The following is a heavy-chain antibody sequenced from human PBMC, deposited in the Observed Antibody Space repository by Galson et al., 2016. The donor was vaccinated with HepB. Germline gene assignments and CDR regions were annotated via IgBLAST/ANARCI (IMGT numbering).Heavy chain of an antibody. J-gene: IGHJ5*02. CDR3: ARDYVVGRSRCLNP. D-gene: IGHD2-2*01. CDR1: GFNFHNYP. Sequence: SLRLSCATSGFNFHNYPMHWVRQAPGKGLEWVAVTSYDGFNNHYTDSAKGRFTIARDNSKKTLYLQMNSLRVEDTAVYYCARDYVVGRSRCLNPWGQGTLVTVSS. CDR2: TSYDGFNN. V-gene: IGHV3-30*04.